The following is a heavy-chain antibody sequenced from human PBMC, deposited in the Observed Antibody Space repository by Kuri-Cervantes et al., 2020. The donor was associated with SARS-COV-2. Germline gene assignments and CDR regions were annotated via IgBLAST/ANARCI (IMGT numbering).Heavy chain of an antibody. CDR1: GYTFTDYY. Sequence: SVKVSCKASGYTFTDYYMHWVRQAPGQGLEWMGGITPIFGTANYAQKFQGRVTITADISTNTVYMELSSLKSADTAVYYCARAYGGEFYYGMDVWGPGTTVTVSS. D-gene: IGHD2-8*01. CDR3: ARAYGGEFYYGMDV. V-gene: IGHV1-69*06. J-gene: IGHJ6*02. CDR2: ITPIFGTA.